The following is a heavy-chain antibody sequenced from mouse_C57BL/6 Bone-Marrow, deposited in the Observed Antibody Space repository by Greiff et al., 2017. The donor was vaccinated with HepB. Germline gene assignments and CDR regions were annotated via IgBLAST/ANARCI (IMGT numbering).Heavy chain of an antibody. Sequence: EVQLVESEGGLVQPGSSMKLSCTASGFTFSDYYMAWVRQVPEKGLEWVANINYDGSSTYYLDSLKSRFIISRDNAKNILYLQMSSLKSEDTATYYCARDGSYGSRLVDYWGQGTTLTVSS. CDR1: GFTFSDYY. CDR3: ARDGSYGSRLVDY. D-gene: IGHD1-1*01. J-gene: IGHJ2*01. V-gene: IGHV5-16*01. CDR2: INYDGSST.